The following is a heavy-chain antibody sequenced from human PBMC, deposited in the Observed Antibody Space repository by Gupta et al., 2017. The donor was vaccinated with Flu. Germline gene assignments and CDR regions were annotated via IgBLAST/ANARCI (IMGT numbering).Heavy chain of an antibody. D-gene: IGHD1-7*01. CDR2: IIPIFGTA. J-gene: IGHJ6*03. Sequence: EWMGGIIPIFGTANYAQKFQGRVTITADESTSTAYMELSSLRSEDTAVYYCARIVYNWNSRGGYYYYYYMDVWGKGTTVTVSS. CDR3: ARIVYNWNSRGGYYYYYYMDV. V-gene: IGHV1-69*01.